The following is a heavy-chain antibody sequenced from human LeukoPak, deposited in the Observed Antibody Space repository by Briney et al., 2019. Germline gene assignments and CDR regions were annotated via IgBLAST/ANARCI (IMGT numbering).Heavy chain of an antibody. CDR1: GFTFSSYS. D-gene: IGHD3-16*01. V-gene: IGHV3-21*01. CDR2: ISSSSSYI. Sequence: GGSLRLSCAASGFTFSSYSMTWVRQAPGKGLEWVSSISSSSSYIYYADSVKGRFTISRDNAKNSLYLQMNSLRAEDTAVYYCARDWGYYYYYGMDVWGQGTTVTVSS. J-gene: IGHJ6*02. CDR3: ARDWGYYYYYGMDV.